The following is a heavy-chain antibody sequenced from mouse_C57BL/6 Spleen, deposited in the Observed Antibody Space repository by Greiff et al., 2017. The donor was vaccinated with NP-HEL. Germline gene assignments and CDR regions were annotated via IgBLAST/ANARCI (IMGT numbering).Heavy chain of an antibody. Sequence: EVHLVESGPGLVKPSQSLSLTCSVTGYSITSGYYWNWIRQFPGNKLEWMGYISYDGSNNYNPSLKNRISITRDTSKNQFFLKLNSVTTEDTATYYCARARYSNYWYFDVWGTGTTVTVSS. J-gene: IGHJ1*03. CDR2: ISYDGSN. V-gene: IGHV3-6*01. CDR1: GYSITSGYY. D-gene: IGHD2-5*01. CDR3: ARARYSNYWYFDV.